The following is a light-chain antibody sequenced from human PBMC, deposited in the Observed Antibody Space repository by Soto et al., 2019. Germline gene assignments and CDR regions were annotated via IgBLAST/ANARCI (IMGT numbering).Light chain of an antibody. CDR3: QQYGSSPTWT. Sequence: IVLTQSPGTLSLSPGERATLSCRASQSINSNYLAWYQQKPGRAPRLLIYGASSRATGIPDRFSGSGSETDFTLNISRLEPEDCAVYYCQQYGSSPTWTFGQGTKVEI. CDR1: QSINSNY. CDR2: GAS. V-gene: IGKV3-20*01. J-gene: IGKJ1*01.